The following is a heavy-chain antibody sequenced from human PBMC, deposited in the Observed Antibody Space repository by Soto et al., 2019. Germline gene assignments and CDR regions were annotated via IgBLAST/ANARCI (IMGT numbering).Heavy chain of an antibody. V-gene: IGHV4-4*02. Sequence: KTSETLSLTCAVSGDSMTRSVWWTWVRQPPGKGLEWIGEVFHTGNTNYNPSLKSRVTMSVDKSTNEFSLKATSVTAADTAIYYCARKAWVRFDYWGQGALVTVSS. CDR1: GDSMTRSVW. CDR3: ARKAWVRFDY. D-gene: IGHD7-27*01. J-gene: IGHJ4*02. CDR2: VFHTGNT.